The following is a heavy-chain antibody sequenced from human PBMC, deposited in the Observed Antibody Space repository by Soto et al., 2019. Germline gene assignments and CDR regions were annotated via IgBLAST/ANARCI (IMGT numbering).Heavy chain of an antibody. Sequence: PSETLSLTCTVSGGSISSGDYYWSWIRQPPGKGLEWIGYIYYSGSTYYNPSLKSRVTISVDTSKNQFSLKLSSVTAADTAVYYCARDNGDDYYYGMDVWGQGTTVTVSS. CDR2: IYYSGST. D-gene: IGHD7-27*01. V-gene: IGHV4-30-4*01. J-gene: IGHJ6*02. CDR3: ARDNGDDYYYGMDV. CDR1: GGSISSGDYY.